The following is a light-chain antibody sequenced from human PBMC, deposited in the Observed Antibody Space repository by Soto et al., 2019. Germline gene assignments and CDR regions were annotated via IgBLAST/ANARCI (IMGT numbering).Light chain of an antibody. CDR1: SVDIGGYNY. V-gene: IGLV2-14*03. Sequence: QSVLTQPASLSGSPGQSITISCTGTSVDIGGYNYVSWYQQHPGKAPTLLIYDVSTRPSGVSHRFSGAKSGNMASLTILGLQAEDEALYYCSSYRSGSTLVVFGGGTKLTVL. J-gene: IGLJ3*02. CDR2: DVS. CDR3: SSYRSGSTLVV.